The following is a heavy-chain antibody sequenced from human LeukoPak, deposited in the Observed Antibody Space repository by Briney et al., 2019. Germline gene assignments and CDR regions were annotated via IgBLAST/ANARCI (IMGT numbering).Heavy chain of an antibody. CDR2: IYPGDSDT. CDR3: VRTSGWYLSWFDP. CDR1: GXTFTRYW. J-gene: IGHJ5*02. Sequence: GESLKISCKGSGXTFTRYWIGWVRQMPGKGLEWMAIIYPGDSDTRYSPSFQGQVTISVDKSISTAYMQWSSLKASDTAIYYCVRTSGWYLSWFDPWGQGTLVTASS. D-gene: IGHD6-19*01. V-gene: IGHV5-51*01.